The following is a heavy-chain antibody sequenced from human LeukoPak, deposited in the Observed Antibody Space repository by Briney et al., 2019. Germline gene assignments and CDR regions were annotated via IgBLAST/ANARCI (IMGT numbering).Heavy chain of an antibody. CDR1: GYTFTGYY. J-gene: IGHJ6*02. D-gene: IGHD3-10*01. CDR3: ARGAQLRGVIIGYYYYGMDV. V-gene: IGHV1-2*04. Sequence: ASVKVSCKASGYTFTGYYMHWVRQAPGQGLEWMGWINPNSGGTNYAQKFQGWVTMTRDTSISTAYMGLSRLRSDDTAVYYCARGAQLRGVIIGYYYYGMDVWGQGTTVAVSS. CDR2: INPNSGGT.